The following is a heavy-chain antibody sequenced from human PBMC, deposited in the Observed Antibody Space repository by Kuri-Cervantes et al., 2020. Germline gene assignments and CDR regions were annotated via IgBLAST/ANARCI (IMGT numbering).Heavy chain of an antibody. D-gene: IGHD3-9*01. CDR1: GFTFSTYW. CDR2: INIDGSST. V-gene: IGHV3-74*01. Sequence: GESLKISCAASGFTFSTYWIHWVRQTPGKGLVWVSRINIDGSSTNYADSVKGRFTISRDNAKNSLYLQMNSLRDEDTAVYYWARDQDRSYDILTGYYSHTPRGAFDIWGQGTMVTVSS. CDR3: ARDQDRSYDILTGYYSHTPRGAFDI. J-gene: IGHJ3*02.